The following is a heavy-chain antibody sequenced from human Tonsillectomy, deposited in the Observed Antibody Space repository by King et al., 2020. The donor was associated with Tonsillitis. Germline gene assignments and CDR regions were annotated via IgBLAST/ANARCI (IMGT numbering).Heavy chain of an antibody. CDR1: GGTFSSYA. J-gene: IGHJ4*02. CDR2: LIPIFGTA. CDR3: ARLAGSLRVFNFDN. Sequence: QLVQSGAEVKKPGSSVKVSCKASGGTFSSYAISWVRQAPGQGLEWMGGLIPIFGTANYAQKFQGRVMFTADESTSTAYMELSSLRSDDTAVYYCARLAGSLRVFNFDNWGQGTLVTVSS. D-gene: IGHD6-19*01. V-gene: IGHV1-69*01.